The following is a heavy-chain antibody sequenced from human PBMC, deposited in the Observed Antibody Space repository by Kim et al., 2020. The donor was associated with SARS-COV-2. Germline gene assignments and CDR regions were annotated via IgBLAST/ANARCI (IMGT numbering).Heavy chain of an antibody. CDR2: TTRDGDGS. J-gene: IGHJ4*02. V-gene: IGHV3-64D*06. D-gene: IGHD1-7*01. CDR1: GFTFSDYA. CDR3: VRYERNYGAVH. Sequence: GGSLRLSCSASGFTFSDYAIHWVRRAPGMGLQYVSATTRDGDGSFYADSVKDRFTIFRDNSKNTLFLQMSGLRVEDTAVYYCVRYERNYGAVHWGQGTLVTVSS.